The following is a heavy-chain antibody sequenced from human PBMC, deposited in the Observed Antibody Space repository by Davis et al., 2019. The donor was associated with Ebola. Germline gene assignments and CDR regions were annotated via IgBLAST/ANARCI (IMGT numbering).Heavy chain of an antibody. CDR2: IYHSGRI. Sequence: PSETLSLTCAVSGVSISSRNWWRWVRQPAGKGLEWVGEIYHSGRINLNPSLKSRVSISVDMSKNHFSLELYYVTAADTAVYYCARGEDSSSSGWLDPWGQGTLVTVSS. J-gene: IGHJ5*02. D-gene: IGHD6-6*01. CDR1: GVSISSRNW. CDR3: ARGEDSSSSGWLDP. V-gene: IGHV4-4*02.